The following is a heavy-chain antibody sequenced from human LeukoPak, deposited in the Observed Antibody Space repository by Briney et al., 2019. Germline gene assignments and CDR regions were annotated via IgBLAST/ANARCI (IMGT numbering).Heavy chain of an antibody. Sequence: GGSLSLSCAASGFTFSSYGMHWVRQAPGKGLEWVAFIQYDGRKKLCGDSVRGRCTISRDTSKNTIYLQVDSLRGDDTAVYYCAKDNGNYLTPAYWGQGTLVTVSS. J-gene: IGHJ4*02. CDR3: AKDNGNYLTPAY. CDR1: GFTFSSYG. D-gene: IGHD4-17*01. CDR2: IQYDGRKK. V-gene: IGHV3-30*02.